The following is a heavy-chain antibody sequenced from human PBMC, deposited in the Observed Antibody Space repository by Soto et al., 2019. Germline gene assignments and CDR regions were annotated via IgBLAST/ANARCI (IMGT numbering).Heavy chain of an antibody. V-gene: IGHV1-2*02. Sequence: ASVKVPCKASGYTFTGYYMHWVRQAPGQGLEWMGWINPNSGGTNYAQKFQGRVTMTRDTSISTAYMELSRLRSDDTAVYYCARDRAGIAAAGRRGNWFDPWGQGTLVTVSS. D-gene: IGHD6-13*01. J-gene: IGHJ5*02. CDR2: INPNSGGT. CDR3: ARDRAGIAAAGRRGNWFDP. CDR1: GYTFTGYY.